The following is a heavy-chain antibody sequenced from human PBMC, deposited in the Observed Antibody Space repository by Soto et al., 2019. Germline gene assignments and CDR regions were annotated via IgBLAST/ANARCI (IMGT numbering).Heavy chain of an antibody. D-gene: IGHD3-22*01. J-gene: IGHJ4*02. CDR1: GYTFTNYG. V-gene: IGHV1-18*01. CDR3: ARSNARYYYDSSGYCHY. Sequence: GASVKVSCKASGYTFTNYGISWVRQAPGQGLEWMGWISAYNGNTNYAQKLQGRVTMTTDTSTSTAYMELRSLRSDDTAVYYCARSNARYYYDSSGYCHYWGQGTLVTASS. CDR2: ISAYNGNT.